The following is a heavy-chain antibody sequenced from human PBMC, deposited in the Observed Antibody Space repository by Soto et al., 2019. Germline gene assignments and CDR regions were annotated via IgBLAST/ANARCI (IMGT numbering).Heavy chain of an antibody. V-gene: IGHV3-30*18. CDR1: GLTFSNFD. D-gene: IGHD3-3*01. CDR2: ISNDGNNI. CDR3: AKEFRSGYFPGYFDS. J-gene: IGHJ4*02. Sequence: QVLLVESGGGVVQPGRSLRLSCAASGLTFSNFDIHWVRQAPGKGLEWVAVISNDGNNIVYADPVKGRFIISRDNPKNTVYLQMNSLRAEDTAVYYCAKEFRSGYFPGYFDSWGQGTLVTVST.